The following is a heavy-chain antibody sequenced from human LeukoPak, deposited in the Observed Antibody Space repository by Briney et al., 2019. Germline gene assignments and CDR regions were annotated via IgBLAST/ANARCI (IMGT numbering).Heavy chain of an antibody. Sequence: SETLSLTCTVSGDSISNYYWSWIRQPAGKGLEWIGRIYTSGSTNFNPSLKSRVTMSVDTSKNQFSLKLSSVTAADTAVYYCASQIYCSGGSCYEPFDYWGQGTLVTVSS. D-gene: IGHD2-15*01. CDR1: GDSISNYY. CDR3: ASQIYCSGGSCYEPFDY. V-gene: IGHV4-4*07. J-gene: IGHJ4*02. CDR2: IYTSGST.